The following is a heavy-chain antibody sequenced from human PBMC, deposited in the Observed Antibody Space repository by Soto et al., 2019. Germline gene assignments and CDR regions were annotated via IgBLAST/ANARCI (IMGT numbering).Heavy chain of an antibody. J-gene: IGHJ6*02. CDR2: TYYRSKWYN. CDR1: GDSVSSNSAA. V-gene: IGHV6-1*01. D-gene: IGHD5-12*01. Sequence: SQTLSLTCAISGDSVSSNSAAWNWIRQSTSRGLKWLGRTYYRSKWYNDYAVSVKSRITINPDTSKNQFSLQLNSVTPEDTAVYYCAASFYYYYGMDVWGQGTTVTVSS. CDR3: AASFYYYYGMDV.